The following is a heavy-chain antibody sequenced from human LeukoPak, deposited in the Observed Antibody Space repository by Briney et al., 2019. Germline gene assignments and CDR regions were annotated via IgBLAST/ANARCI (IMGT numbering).Heavy chain of an antibody. CDR2: IYYSGST. CDR1: GGSISSYY. CDR3: ARVYSGYDSYFDY. V-gene: IGHV4-59*01. Sequence: PSETLSLTCTVSGGSISSYYWSWIRQPPGKGVEWIGYIYYSGSTNYNPSLKSRVTISVDTSKNQFSLKLSSVTAADTAVYYCARVYSGYDSYFDYWGQGTLVTVSS. D-gene: IGHD5-12*01. J-gene: IGHJ4*02.